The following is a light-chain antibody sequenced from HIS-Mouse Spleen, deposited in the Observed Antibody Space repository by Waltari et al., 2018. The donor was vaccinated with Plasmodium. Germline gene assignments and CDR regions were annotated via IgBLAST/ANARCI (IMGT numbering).Light chain of an antibody. CDR1: QRVRRY. CDR2: DAC. Sequence: IVLTTSPAHLSLSPGERATLTYRASQRVRRYLAWYQQKPGQAPRLLIYDACNRATGIPARFSGSGSGTDFTLTIGSLEPEDFAVYYCQQRSNWPRVLTFGGGTKVEIK. CDR3: QQRSNWPRVLT. V-gene: IGKV3-11*01. J-gene: IGKJ4*02.